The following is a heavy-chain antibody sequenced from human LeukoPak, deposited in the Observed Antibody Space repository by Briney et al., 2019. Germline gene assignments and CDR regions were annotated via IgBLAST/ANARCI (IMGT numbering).Heavy chain of an antibody. V-gene: IGHV3-21*01. D-gene: IGHD3-10*01. CDR1: GFTFSRYA. Sequence: GGSLRLSCAASGFTFSRYAMNWGCQAPGKGLEWVSSISTTSSSSYIHYADSMKGRFTISRDNAKSSLYLQMNSLRAEDTAVYYCARVMAGYSYMDVWGKGTTVTVSS. J-gene: IGHJ6*03. CDR2: ISTTSSSSYI. CDR3: ARVMAGYSYMDV.